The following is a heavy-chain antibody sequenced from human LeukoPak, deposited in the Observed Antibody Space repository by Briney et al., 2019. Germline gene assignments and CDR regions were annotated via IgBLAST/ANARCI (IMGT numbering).Heavy chain of an antibody. J-gene: IGHJ4*02. CDR2: IKSKTDGGTT. V-gene: IGHV3-15*01. Sequence: PGGSLRLSCAASGFSFSNAWMSWVRQAPGKGLEWVGRIKSKTDGGTTDYAAPVKGRFTISRDDSKNTLYLQMNSLKTEDTAVYYCTTAPNYDFSGIGDYWGQGTLSPSPQ. CDR3: TTAPNYDFSGIGDY. CDR1: GFSFSNAW. D-gene: IGHD3-3*01.